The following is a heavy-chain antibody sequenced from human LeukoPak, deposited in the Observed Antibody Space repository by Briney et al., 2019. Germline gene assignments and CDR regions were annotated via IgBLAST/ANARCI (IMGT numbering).Heavy chain of an antibody. J-gene: IGHJ4*02. CDR3: VRDQGYTYAIGY. V-gene: IGHV3-74*01. Sequence: GGSLRLSCAGSGFTFSSYNMIWVRQAPGKGLVWVSRINSDGSRTDYADSVKGRFSISSDNAKNTLYLQMNSLRAEDTAVYYCVRDQGYTYAIGYWGQGTLVTVSS. D-gene: IGHD5-18*01. CDR1: GFTFSSYN. CDR2: INSDGSRT.